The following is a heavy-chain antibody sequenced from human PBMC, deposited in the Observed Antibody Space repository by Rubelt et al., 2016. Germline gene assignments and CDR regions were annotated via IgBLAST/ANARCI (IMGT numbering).Heavy chain of an antibody. J-gene: IGHJ4*02. CDR1: GFTFSSYA. V-gene: IGHV3-30*04. D-gene: IGHD3-3*01. CDR2: ISYDGSNK. CDR3: ARDPAPYFGVAAAYYFDY. Sequence: QVQLVESGGGVVQPGRSLRLSCAASGFTFSSYAMHWVRQAPGKGLEWVAVISYDGSNKYYADSVKGRFTISRDNSKNTLVRQMNSLRAGDTAVYYCARDPAPYFGVAAAYYFDYWGQGTLVTVSS.